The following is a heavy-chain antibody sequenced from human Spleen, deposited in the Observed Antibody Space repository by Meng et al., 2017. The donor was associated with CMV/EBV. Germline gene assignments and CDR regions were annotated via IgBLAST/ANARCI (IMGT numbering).Heavy chain of an antibody. J-gene: IGHJ4*02. CDR1: GDSITSHC. D-gene: IGHD4-11*01. V-gene: IGHV4-59*11. CDR2: MYNSGQS. Sequence: GSLRLSCSVSGDSITSHCWSWIRQSPGKGLEWIGCMYNSGQSNYNPALRSRVTISVDSSKNQFSLKVRSVTAADTAFYYCARESVMHSLDYWGQGTLVTVSS. CDR3: ARESVMHSLDY.